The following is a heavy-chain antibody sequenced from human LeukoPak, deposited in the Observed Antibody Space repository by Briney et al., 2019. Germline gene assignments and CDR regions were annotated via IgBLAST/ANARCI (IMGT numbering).Heavy chain of an antibody. CDR2: SYSGGSS. V-gene: IGHV3-53*01. Sequence: GGSLRLSCAASGFTVSSNYMSWVRQAPGKGLEWVSVSYSGGSSYYAGSVKGRFTISRDNSKNTLYLQMNTLRAEDTAVYFCAREEHYRRYFALWGRGTLVTVSS. CDR3: AREEHYRRYFAL. J-gene: IGHJ2*01. D-gene: IGHD3-16*02. CDR1: GFTVSSNY.